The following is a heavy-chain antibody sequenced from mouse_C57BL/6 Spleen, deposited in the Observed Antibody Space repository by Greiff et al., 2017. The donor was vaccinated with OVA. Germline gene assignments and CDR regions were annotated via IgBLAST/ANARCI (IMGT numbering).Heavy chain of an antibody. CDR3: ARHSDYDGDYYAMDY. V-gene: IGHV5-12*01. D-gene: IGHD2-4*01. CDR2: ISNGGGST. J-gene: IGHJ4*01. Sequence: DVMLVESGGGLVQPGGSLKLSCAASGFTFSDYYMYWVRQTPEKRLEWVAYISNGGGSTYYPDTVKGRFTISRDNAKNTLYLQMSRLKSEDTAMYYCARHSDYDGDYYAMDYWGQGTSVTVSS. CDR1: GFTFSDYY.